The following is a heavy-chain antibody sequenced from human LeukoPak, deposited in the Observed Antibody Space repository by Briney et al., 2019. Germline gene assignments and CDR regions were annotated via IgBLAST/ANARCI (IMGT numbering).Heavy chain of an antibody. CDR1: GFSFDDYA. V-gene: IGHV3-9*01. J-gene: IGHJ6*02. CDR2: ISWNSGSI. D-gene: IGHD3-10*01. Sequence: GGSLRLSCVASGFSFDDYAMHWVRQAPGKGLEWVSGISWNSGSIGYADSVKGRFTISRDNAKNSLYLQMNSLRAEDTAVYYCARRGVLWFGELFYYGMDVWGQGTTVTVSS. CDR3: ARRGVLWFGELFYYGMDV.